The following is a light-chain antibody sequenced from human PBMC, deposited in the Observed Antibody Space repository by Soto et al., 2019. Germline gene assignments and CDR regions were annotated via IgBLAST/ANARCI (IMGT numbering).Light chain of an antibody. V-gene: IGKV3-15*01. CDR2: GAS. CDR3: KQYNHWPPWT. Sequence: EVVMTQSPATLSVSPGERATLSCRASQSVSSNLAWYQQKPGQAPRLLIYGASTRATGIPARFSGSGSGTGFNLTISSLQSEDFAVYYCKQYNHWPPWTCGQGTKVEIK. J-gene: IGKJ1*01. CDR1: QSVSSN.